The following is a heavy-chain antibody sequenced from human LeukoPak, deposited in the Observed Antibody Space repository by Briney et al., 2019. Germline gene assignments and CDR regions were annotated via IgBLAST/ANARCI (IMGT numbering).Heavy chain of an antibody. J-gene: IGHJ4*02. CDR2: VDPEDGET. D-gene: IGHD1-1*01. V-gene: IGHV1-69-2*01. CDR3: ATTPYLDLVRY. Sequence: ASVKVSCKVSGYTFTDYYMHWVQQAPGKGLEWMGLVDPEDGETIYAEKFQGRVTITADTSTDTAYMELSSLRSEDTAVYYCATTPYLDLVRYWGQGTLVTVSS. CDR1: GYTFTDYY.